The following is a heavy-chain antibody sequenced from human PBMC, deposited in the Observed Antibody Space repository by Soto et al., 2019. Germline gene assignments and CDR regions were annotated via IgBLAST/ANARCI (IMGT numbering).Heavy chain of an antibody. Sequence: QVQLVESGGGLVKPGGSLRLSCAASGFTFSDYYMSWVRQAPGKGLEWVSYISSISTYANYADSVKGRFTISRDNAKNSLDLQMNSLRDDDTALYYCARLADCSTNICSYGMDVWGQGTTVTVSS. V-gene: IGHV3-11*06. CDR3: ARLADCSTNICSYGMDV. CDR2: ISSISTYA. J-gene: IGHJ6*02. CDR1: GFTFSDYY. D-gene: IGHD2-8*01.